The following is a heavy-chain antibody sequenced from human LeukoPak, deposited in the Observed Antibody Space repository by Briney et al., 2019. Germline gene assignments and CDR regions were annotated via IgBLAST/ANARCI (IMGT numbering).Heavy chain of an antibody. CDR1: GYTFTSYD. J-gene: IGHJ6*02. D-gene: IGHD3-3*01. CDR3: ARGGRAQVYDFWSGYSYYYYGMDV. Sequence: ASVKVSCKASGYTFTSYDINWVRQATGQGLEWMGWMNPNSGNTGYAQKFQGRATMTRNTSISTAYMELSSLRSEDTAVYYCARGGRAQVYDFWSGYSYYYYGMDVWGQGTTVTVS. CDR2: MNPNSGNT. V-gene: IGHV1-8*01.